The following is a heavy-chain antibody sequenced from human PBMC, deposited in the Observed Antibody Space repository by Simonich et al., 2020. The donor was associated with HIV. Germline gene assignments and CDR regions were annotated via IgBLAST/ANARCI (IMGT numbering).Heavy chain of an antibody. J-gene: IGHJ4*02. CDR2: INHRVIT. D-gene: IGHD3-3*01. Sequence: QVQLQQWGAGLLKPSETLSLTCAVYGGSFSGYSWSWIRQPPGKGLEWIGEINHRVITNYKSSLNRRATISVDKSKNQFSLKLSSVTAADTAIYYCARRDRELILYFDYWGQGNLVTVSS. CDR3: ARRDRELILYFDY. V-gene: IGHV4-34*01. CDR1: GGSFSGYS.